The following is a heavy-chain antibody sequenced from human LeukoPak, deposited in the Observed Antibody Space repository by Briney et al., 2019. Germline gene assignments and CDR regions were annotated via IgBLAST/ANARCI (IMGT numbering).Heavy chain of an antibody. Sequence: SETLSLTCTVSGGSISSYYWSWIRQPPGKGLEWIGYIYYSGSTNYNPSLKSRVTISVDTSKNQFSLKLSPVTAADAAVYYCARDMNSDGYSSSWYEAFDIWGQGTMVTVSS. CDR2: IYYSGST. V-gene: IGHV4-59*01. CDR3: ARDMNSDGYSSSWYEAFDI. J-gene: IGHJ3*02. CDR1: GGSISSYY. D-gene: IGHD6-13*01.